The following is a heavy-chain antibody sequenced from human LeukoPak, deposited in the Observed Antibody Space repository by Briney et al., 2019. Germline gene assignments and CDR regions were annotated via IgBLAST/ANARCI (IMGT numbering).Heavy chain of an antibody. Sequence: SETLSLTCTVSGGSISSYYWSWIRQPPGKGLEWIGYIYTSGSTNYNPSLKSRVTISVDTSKNQFSLKLSSVTAADTAVYYCARLRCSGTSCFITGPWFDPWGQGTLVTVSS. CDR1: GGSISSYY. D-gene: IGHD2-2*01. J-gene: IGHJ5*02. CDR2: IYTSGST. CDR3: ARLRCSGTSCFITGPWFDP. V-gene: IGHV4-4*09.